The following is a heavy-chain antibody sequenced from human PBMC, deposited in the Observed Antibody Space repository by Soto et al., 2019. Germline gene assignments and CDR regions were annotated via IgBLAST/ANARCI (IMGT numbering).Heavy chain of an antibody. J-gene: IGHJ5*02. V-gene: IGHV3-23*01. CDR3: AKGTGPFIDNWLDP. CDR1: GFPFSSYA. CDR2: ISGSGGST. Sequence: PGGSLRLSCAASGFPFSSYAMSLVRQSPGKGLEWVSAISGSGGSTYYADSVKGRFTISRDNSKNTLYLQMKSLRAEDTAVYYCAKGTGPFIDNWLDPWGKGLLITVSS.